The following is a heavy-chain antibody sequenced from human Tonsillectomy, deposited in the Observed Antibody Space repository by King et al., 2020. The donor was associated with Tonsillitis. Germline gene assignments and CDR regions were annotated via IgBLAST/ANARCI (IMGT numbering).Heavy chain of an antibody. J-gene: IGHJ5*02. CDR2: IIPIIGMT. D-gene: IGHD6-6*01. CDR3: ARGDLHGSSSRGGVWFDP. V-gene: IGHV1-69*04. Sequence: HVQLVQSGAEVKKPGSSVKVSCMVLGEGLRQGSGGTFSSYSITWVRQAPGQGLEWMGRIIPIIGMTNFAPQFQGRVTITADKSANTTYMDLSSLRSEDTAVYYCARGDLHGSSSRGGVWFDPWGQGTRVTVSS. CDR1: GGTFSSYS.